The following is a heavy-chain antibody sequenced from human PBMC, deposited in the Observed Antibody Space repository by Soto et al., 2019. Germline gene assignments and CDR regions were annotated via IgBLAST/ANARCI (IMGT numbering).Heavy chain of an antibody. V-gene: IGHV4-39*01. CDR2: IYYSGST. J-gene: IGHJ3*02. Sequence: PSETLSLTCTVSGGSISSGSYYFYCIRQPPGKGLEWIGSIYYSGSTYCNPSLKSRVTIFVDTSKNQFSLKLSSVTAADTAVYYCARHHLSRKVFHIWGQGTMVTVSS. CDR1: GGSISSGSYY. CDR3: ARHHLSRKVFHI.